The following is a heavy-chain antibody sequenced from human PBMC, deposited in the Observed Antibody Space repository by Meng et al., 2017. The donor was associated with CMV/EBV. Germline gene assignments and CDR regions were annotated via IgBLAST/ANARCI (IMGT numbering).Heavy chain of an antibody. CDR2: INPNSGGT. CDR3: ARSYSGYDYWFDP. CDR1: GYTFTGYY. Sequence: ASVTVSCKASGYTFTGYYMHWVRQAPGQGLEWMGWINPNSGGTNYAQKFQGRVTMTRDTSISTAYMELSRLRSDDTAVYCCARSYSGYDYWFDPWGQGTLVTVSS. D-gene: IGHD5-12*01. J-gene: IGHJ5*02. V-gene: IGHV1-2*02.